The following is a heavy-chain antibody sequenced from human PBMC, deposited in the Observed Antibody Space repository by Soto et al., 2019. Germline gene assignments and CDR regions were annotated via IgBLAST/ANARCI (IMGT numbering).Heavy chain of an antibody. V-gene: IGHV1-69*13. D-gene: IGHD6-13*01. CDR2: IIPIFGTT. CDR1: GGTFSSYA. Sequence: ASVKVSCKASGGTFSSYAISWVRQAPGQGLEWKGGIIPIFGTTNYAQKFQGRVTITADESTITAYMELSSLRSEDTAVYYCARGVAAAAGYYYGMDVWGQGTTVTVSS. J-gene: IGHJ6*02. CDR3: ARGVAAAAGYYYGMDV.